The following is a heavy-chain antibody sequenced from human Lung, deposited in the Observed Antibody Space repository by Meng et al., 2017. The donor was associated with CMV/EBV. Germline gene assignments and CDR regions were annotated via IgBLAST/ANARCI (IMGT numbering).Heavy chain of an antibody. CDR1: GGSISSYY. J-gene: IGHJ4*02. Sequence: APGPRRVKLSDTMFLPCTVSGGSISSYYWSWIRQSAGKGLEWIGRIYTSGTTIYNPSLKSRLTLSLDTSKNQFSLKLNSVTAADTAVYYCARAEADTGNFDYWGQGTLVTVSS. CDR2: IYTSGTT. CDR3: ARAEADTGNFDY. V-gene: IGHV4-4*07. D-gene: IGHD6-19*01.